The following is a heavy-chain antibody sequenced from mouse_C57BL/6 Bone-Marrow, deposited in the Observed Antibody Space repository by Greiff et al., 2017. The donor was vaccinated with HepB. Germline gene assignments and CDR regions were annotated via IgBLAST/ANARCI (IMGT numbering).Heavy chain of an antibody. CDR1: GYTFTSYG. D-gene: IGHD1-1*01. Sequence: QVQLQQSGAELARPGASVKLSCTASGYTFTSYGISWVKQRTGQGLEWIGEIYPRSGNTYYNEKFKGKATLTADKSSSTAYMELRSLTSEDSAVYFCALSSSYAMDYWGQGTSVTVSS. CDR3: ALSSSYAMDY. CDR2: IYPRSGNT. V-gene: IGHV1-81*01. J-gene: IGHJ4*01.